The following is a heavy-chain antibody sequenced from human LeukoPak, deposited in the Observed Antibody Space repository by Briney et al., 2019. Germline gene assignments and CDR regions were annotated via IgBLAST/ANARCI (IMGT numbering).Heavy chain of an antibody. CDR1: GFTFSSAW. D-gene: IGHD1-1*01. V-gene: IGHV3-15*07. J-gene: IGHJ4*02. Sequence: GGSLRLSCAPSGFTFSSAWMHWVRQAPGKGLEWVGRIKSKVDGGTADYAAPVKGRFTISRDDLENMLYLQMNSLKTEDAAVYYCIADTPPWNPYGLDYWGQGTLVTVSS. CDR2: IKSKVDGGTA. CDR3: IADTPPWNPYGLDY.